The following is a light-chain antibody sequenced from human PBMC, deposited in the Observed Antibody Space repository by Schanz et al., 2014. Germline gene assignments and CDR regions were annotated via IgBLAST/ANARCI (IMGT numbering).Light chain of an antibody. Sequence: QSVLTQPPSVSGAPGQRVTISCTGSSSNIGAGYDVHWYQHLPGKAPKILIYGNRNRPSGVPDRFSGSKSGTSASLAITGLQAEDEADYHCCAYAGRTTWLFGGGTKLTVL. CDR3: CAYAGRTTWL. J-gene: IGLJ3*02. CDR2: GNR. V-gene: IGLV1-40*01. CDR1: SSNIGAGYD.